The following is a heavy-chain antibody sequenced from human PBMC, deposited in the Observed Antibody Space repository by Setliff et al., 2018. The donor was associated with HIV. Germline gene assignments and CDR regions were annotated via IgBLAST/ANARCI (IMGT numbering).Heavy chain of an antibody. V-gene: IGHV1-18*01. CDR3: AVYGSPTYYFDY. CDR2: ISGYNDNT. J-gene: IGHJ4*02. Sequence: ASVKVSCKASGYSFTTFGITWVRQAPGQGLEWMGWISGYNDNTNYAQKYQGRVTLTTDTSTNTAYMELRRLISDDTAVYYCAVYGSPTYYFDYWGQGTPVTVSS. CDR1: GYSFTTFG. D-gene: IGHD6-13*01.